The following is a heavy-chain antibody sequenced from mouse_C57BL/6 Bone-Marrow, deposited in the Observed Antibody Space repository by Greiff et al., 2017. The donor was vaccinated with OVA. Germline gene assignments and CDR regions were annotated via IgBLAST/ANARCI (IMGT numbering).Heavy chain of an antibody. V-gene: IGHV7-1*01. CDR3: ARDYYYGSSYFDY. Sequence: EVQLVDSGGGLVQSGRSLRLSCATSGFTFSDFYMEWVRQAPGKGLEWIAASRNKANDYTTEYSASVKGRFIVSRDTSQSILYLQMNALRAEDTAIYYCARDYYYGSSYFDYWGQGTTLTVSS. CDR1: GFTFSDFY. J-gene: IGHJ2*01. D-gene: IGHD1-1*01. CDR2: SRNKANDYTT.